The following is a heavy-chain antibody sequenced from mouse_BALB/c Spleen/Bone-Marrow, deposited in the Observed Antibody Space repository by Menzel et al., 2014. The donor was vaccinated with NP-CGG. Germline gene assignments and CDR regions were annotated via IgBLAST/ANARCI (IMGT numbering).Heavy chain of an antibody. J-gene: IGHJ1*01. D-gene: IGHD2-4*01. CDR1: GFNIKDTY. CDR2: IGPANGNT. V-gene: IGHV14-3*02. Sequence: DVKLVESGAELVKPGASVRLSCTASGFNIKDTYMHWVKQRPEQGLEWIGRIGPANGNTKYDPKFHGKATITADTSSNTAYLQLSSLTSEDTAVYYCATLITDRSFDVWGAGTPVTSSS. CDR3: ATLITDRSFDV.